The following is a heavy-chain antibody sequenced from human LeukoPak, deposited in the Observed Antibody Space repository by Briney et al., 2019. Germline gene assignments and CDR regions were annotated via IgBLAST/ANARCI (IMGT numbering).Heavy chain of an antibody. V-gene: IGHV4-34*01. CDR2: INHSGST. CDR1: GGSFSGYY. Sequence: SETLSLTCAVYGGSFSGYYWSWIRQPPGKGLEWIGEINHSGSTNYNPSLKSRVTISVDTSKNQFSLKLSSVTAADTAVYYCARAALVGGNNDYWGQGTLVTVSS. CDR3: ARAALVGGNNDY. J-gene: IGHJ4*02. D-gene: IGHD1-26*01.